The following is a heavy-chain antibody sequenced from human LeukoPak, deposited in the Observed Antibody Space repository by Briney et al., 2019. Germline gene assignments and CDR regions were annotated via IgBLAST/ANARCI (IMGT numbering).Heavy chain of an antibody. Sequence: SETLSLTCTVSGGSIGSNSYYWGWIRQPPGKGLEWIGSIYYSGSTYYNPSLKNRLTISVDTSKNQFSLKLSSVTAADTAVYYCARTRYYYGSRSYGAPYYFDCWGQGTLVTVSS. CDR3: ARTRYYYGSRSYGAPYYFDC. J-gene: IGHJ4*02. D-gene: IGHD3-10*01. V-gene: IGHV4-39*01. CDR2: IYYSGST. CDR1: GGSIGSNSYY.